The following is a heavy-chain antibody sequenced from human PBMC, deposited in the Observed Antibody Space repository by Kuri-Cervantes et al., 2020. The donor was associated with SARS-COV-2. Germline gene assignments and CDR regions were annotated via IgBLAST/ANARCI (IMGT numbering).Heavy chain of an antibody. CDR1: GFTFSNAW. CDR2: IKSKTDGGTT. D-gene: IGHD2-21*01. J-gene: IGHJ4*02. Sequence: GESLKISCAASGFTFSNAWMSWVRQAPGKGLEWVGRIKSKTDGGTTDYAAPVKGRFTISRDDSKNTLYLQMNSLRAEDTAVYYCAKVQVAYCGGDCSYLDYWGQGTLVTVSS. V-gene: IGHV3-15*01. CDR3: AKVQVAYCGGDCSYLDY.